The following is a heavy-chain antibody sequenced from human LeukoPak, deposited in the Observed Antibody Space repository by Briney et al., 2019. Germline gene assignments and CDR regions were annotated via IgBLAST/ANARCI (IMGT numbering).Heavy chain of an antibody. CDR2: ISSSSSYI. V-gene: IGHV3-21*04. Sequence: PGGSLRLSCAASGFTFSSNWMHWVRQAPGKGLEWVSSISSSSSYIYYADSVKGRFTISRDNSKNTLYLQVNSLRAEDTAVYYCASHMTTKAYFDYWGQGTLVTVSS. CDR3: ASHMTTKAYFDY. CDR1: GFTFSSNW. J-gene: IGHJ4*02. D-gene: IGHD4-17*01.